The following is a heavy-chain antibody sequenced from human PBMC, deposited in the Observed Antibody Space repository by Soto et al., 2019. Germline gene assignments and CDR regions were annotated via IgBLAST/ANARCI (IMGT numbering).Heavy chain of an antibody. J-gene: IGHJ5*02. V-gene: IGHV1-2*02. CDR2: INPNGGAT. D-gene: IGHD3-3*01. CDR1: GYTFTGYF. CDR3: ARGGGTILAPLP. Sequence: ASVKVSCKASGYTFTGYFIHWVRQAPGQGLEWMGYINPNGGATKYAPRFQGRVTMTSDTSIRTAYMDLSNLTSDDTAVYYCARGGGTILAPLPWGQGTMVTVYS.